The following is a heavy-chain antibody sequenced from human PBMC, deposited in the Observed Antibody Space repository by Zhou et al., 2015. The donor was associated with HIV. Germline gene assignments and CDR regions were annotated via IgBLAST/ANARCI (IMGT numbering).Heavy chain of an antibody. Sequence: QVQLVQSGAEVKKPGSSVKVSCKASGGTFSSYTISWVRQAPGQGLEWMGRIIPILGIANYAQKFQGRVTITADKSTSTAYMELSSLRSEDTAVYYCAGSTMRDSSVYYYYGMDVWGQGTTVTVSS. CDR3: AGSTMRDSSVYYYYGMDV. D-gene: IGHD3-22*01. V-gene: IGHV1-69*02. CDR2: IIPILGIA. J-gene: IGHJ6*02. CDR1: GGTFSSYT.